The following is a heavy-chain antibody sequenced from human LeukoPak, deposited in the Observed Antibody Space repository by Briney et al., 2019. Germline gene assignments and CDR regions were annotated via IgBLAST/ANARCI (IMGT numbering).Heavy chain of an antibody. CDR2: MSGSGGSA. J-gene: IGHJ4*02. CDR1: GFTVSSNY. CDR3: AKESFRVVVIPSAMLDY. V-gene: IGHV3-23*01. D-gene: IGHD2-2*01. Sequence: GGSLRLSYAASGFTVSSNYMSWVRQAPGKGLEWVSGMSGSGGSAYYADSVEGRFTISRDNSKNTLYLQMNSLRAEDTAIYYCAKESFRVVVIPSAMLDYWGQGTLVTVSS.